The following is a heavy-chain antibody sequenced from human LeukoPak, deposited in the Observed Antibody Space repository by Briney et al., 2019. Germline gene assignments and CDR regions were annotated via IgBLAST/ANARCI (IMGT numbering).Heavy chain of an antibody. CDR1: GFTFSSYS. V-gene: IGHV3-7*01. CDR2: IKQDGSEK. CDR3: ARDRQWSHDAFDI. D-gene: IGHD6-19*01. J-gene: IGHJ3*02. Sequence: GGSLRLSCAASGFTFSSYSMNWVRQAPGKGLEWVANIKQDGSEKYYVDSVKGRFTISRDNAKNSLYLQMNSLRAEDTAVYYCARDRQWSHDAFDIWGQGTMVTVSS.